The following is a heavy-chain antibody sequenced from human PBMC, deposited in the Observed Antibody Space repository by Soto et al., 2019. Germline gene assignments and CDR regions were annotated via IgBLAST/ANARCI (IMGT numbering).Heavy chain of an antibody. V-gene: IGHV3-53*04. CDR3: ARDGPYYYASRMDV. Sequence: EVQLVESGGGLVQPGGSLRLSCVASGFPVSSNYMTWVRQAPGKGLEWVSVLHSGGDTYYANSVKGRFTISRHDSTNSLFLQMNSLTAEDTAVYYCARDGPYYYASRMDVWGQGTTVTVSS. J-gene: IGHJ6*02. D-gene: IGHD3-10*01. CDR1: GFPVSSNY. CDR2: LHSGGDT.